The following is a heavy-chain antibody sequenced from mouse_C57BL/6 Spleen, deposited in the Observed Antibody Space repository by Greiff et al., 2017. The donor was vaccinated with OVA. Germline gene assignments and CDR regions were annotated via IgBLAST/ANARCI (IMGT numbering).Heavy chain of an antibody. Sequence: EVQRVESGGGLVKPGGSLKLSCAASGFTFSDYGMHWVRQAPEKGLEWVAYISSGSSTIYYADTVKGRFTISRDNAKNTLFLQMTSLRSEDTAMYYCARYYYGSSGGYFDYWGQGTTLTVSS. CDR2: ISSGSSTI. D-gene: IGHD1-1*01. V-gene: IGHV5-17*01. J-gene: IGHJ2*01. CDR3: ARYYYGSSGGYFDY. CDR1: GFTFSDYG.